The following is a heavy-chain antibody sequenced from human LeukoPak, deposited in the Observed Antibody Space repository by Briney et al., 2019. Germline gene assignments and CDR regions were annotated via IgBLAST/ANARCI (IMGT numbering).Heavy chain of an antibody. CDR3: ARELPREVTLDY. CDR2: INTDGSDI. Sequence: GGSLRLSCAASAFTVISYGMQWVRQAPGKGLVWVSRINTDGSDISYADSVKGGLTVSRDNATNTLYLQMNSLRADDTAVYYCARELPREVTLDYWGQGTLVTVSS. V-gene: IGHV3-74*01. J-gene: IGHJ4*01. D-gene: IGHD2-21*02. CDR1: AFTVISYG.